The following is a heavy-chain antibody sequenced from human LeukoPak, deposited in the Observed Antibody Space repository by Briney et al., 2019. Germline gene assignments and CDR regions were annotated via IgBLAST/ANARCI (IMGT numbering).Heavy chain of an antibody. CDR3: ARDDISDGMDV. V-gene: IGHV3-30-3*01. J-gene: IGHJ6*02. CDR1: GFTFGSYA. Sequence: GGSLRLSCAASGFTFGSYAMHWVRQAPGKGLEWVAVISYDGSNKYYADSVKGRFTISRDNSKNTLYLQMNSLRAEDTAVYYCARDDISDGMDVWGQGTTVTVSS. D-gene: IGHD3-22*01. CDR2: ISYDGSNK.